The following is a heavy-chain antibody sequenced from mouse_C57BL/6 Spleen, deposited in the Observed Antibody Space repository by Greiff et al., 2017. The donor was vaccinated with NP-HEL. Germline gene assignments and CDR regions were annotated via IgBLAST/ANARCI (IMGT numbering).Heavy chain of an antibody. Sequence: EVQLQESGPGMVKPSQSLSLTCTVTGYSITSGYDWHWSRHFPGNKLEWMGYISYSGSTNYNPSLTSRISITPATSTNHSFLTLNSVTTEVTATYYGAREGDYYGSSYKGYFDVWGRGTTVTVSA. D-gene: IGHD1-1*01. CDR3: AREGDYYGSSYKGYFDV. V-gene: IGHV3-1*01. CDR1: GYSITSGYD. CDR2: ISYSGST. J-gene: IGHJ1*03.